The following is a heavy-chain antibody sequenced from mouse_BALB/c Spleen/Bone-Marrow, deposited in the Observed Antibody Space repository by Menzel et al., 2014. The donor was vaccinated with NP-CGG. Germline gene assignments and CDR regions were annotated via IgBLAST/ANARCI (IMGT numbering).Heavy chain of an antibody. CDR2: IDPANGNT. J-gene: IGHJ3*01. D-gene: IGHD1-1*01. CDR1: GFNIKDPY. Sequence: EVMLVESGAKLVKPGASVKLSCTASGFNIKDPYMHWVKQRPEQGLEWIGRIDPANGNTKYDPKFQGKATITADTSSNTAYLQLSSLTSEDTAVYYCAPYYYGRWFTYWGQGTLVTVSA. V-gene: IGHV14-3*02. CDR3: APYYYGRWFTY.